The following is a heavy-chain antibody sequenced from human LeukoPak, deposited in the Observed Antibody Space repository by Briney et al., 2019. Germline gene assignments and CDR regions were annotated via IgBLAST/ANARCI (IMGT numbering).Heavy chain of an antibody. D-gene: IGHD4-17*01. CDR1: GYTLTELS. CDR2: FDPEDGET. J-gene: IGHJ4*02. V-gene: IGHV1-24*01. Sequence: GASVKVSCKVSGYTLTELSMHWVRQAPGKGLEWMGGFDPEDGETIYAQKFQGRVTMTEDTSTDTAYMELSSLRSEDTAVYYCARGHLNGDNALQLFDYWGQGTLVTVSS. CDR3: ARGHLNGDNALQLFDY.